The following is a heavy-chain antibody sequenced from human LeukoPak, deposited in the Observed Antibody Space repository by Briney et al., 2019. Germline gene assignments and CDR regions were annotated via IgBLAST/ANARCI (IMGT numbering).Heavy chain of an antibody. CDR2: INHSGSS. Sequence: SETLSLTCAVYGGSFRGYYWSWIRQPPGKGLEWIGEINHSGSSNYNPSLKSRVTISLDTSKNQFSLTLSSVTAADTAVYYCAREGYCSGTSCYNFNYWGQGTLVTVSS. J-gene: IGHJ4*02. D-gene: IGHD2-2*02. CDR1: GGSFRGYY. V-gene: IGHV4-34*01. CDR3: AREGYCSGTSCYNFNY.